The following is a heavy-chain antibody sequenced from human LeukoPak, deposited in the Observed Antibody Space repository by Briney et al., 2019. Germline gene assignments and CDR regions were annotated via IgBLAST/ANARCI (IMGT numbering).Heavy chain of an antibody. J-gene: IGHJ6*02. CDR2: INHSGST. CDR3: ARDLVVDYYGMDV. V-gene: IGHV4-39*07. CDR1: GGSISSSSYY. D-gene: IGHD2-2*01. Sequence: RASETLSLTCTVSGGSISSSSYYWSWIRQPPGKGLEWIGEINHSGSTNYNPSLKSRVTISVDTSKNQFSLKLSSVTAADTAVYYCARDLVVDYYGMDVWGQGTTVTVSS.